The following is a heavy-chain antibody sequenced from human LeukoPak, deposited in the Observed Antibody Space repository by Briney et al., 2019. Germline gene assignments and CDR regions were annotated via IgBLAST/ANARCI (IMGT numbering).Heavy chain of an antibody. CDR1: GDSMYRGDYL. CDR3: ARQSYYSNYARSFDM. CDR2: ISYSGTT. V-gene: IGHV4-39*01. D-gene: IGHD4-11*01. Sequence: PSETLSLTCSVSGDSMYRGDYLWGWIRQPPGKGLEWIGSISYSGTTYYNPSLRSRVTISVDTPENQFSLKLSSLTAADTAVYYCARQSYYSNYARSFDMWGQGTMVTVS. J-gene: IGHJ3*02.